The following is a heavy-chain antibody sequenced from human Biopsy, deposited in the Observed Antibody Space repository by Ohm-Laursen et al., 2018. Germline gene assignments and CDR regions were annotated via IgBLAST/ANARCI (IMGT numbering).Heavy chain of an antibody. CDR3: ARGSNDFGGLYFPR. V-gene: IGHV4-59*01. CDR1: GESFSGYY. D-gene: IGHD4-23*01. CDR2: ISYTGYT. J-gene: IGHJ4*02. Sequence: SETLSLTCAVYGESFSGYYWTWIRQPPGKGLEWIGHISYTGYTSYNASLKSRVTISVDTSRNHFSLRLSSLTAADTAVYYCARGSNDFGGLYFPRWGQGTLLTVSS.